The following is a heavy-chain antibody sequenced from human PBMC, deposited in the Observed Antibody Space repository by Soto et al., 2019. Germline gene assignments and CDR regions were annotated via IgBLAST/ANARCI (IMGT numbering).Heavy chain of an antibody. CDR1: GCTFSSYS. CDR2: ISSSSSYI. Sequence: GGSLSLSWAASGCTFSSYSVNWVRPAPGKGLEWVSSISSSSSYIYYADSVKGRFTISRDNAKNSLYLQMNSLRAEDTAVYYCARDRPKDYDFWSGPANYYGMDVWGQGTTVNVSS. V-gene: IGHV3-21*01. J-gene: IGHJ6*02. CDR3: ARDRPKDYDFWSGPANYYGMDV. D-gene: IGHD3-3*01.